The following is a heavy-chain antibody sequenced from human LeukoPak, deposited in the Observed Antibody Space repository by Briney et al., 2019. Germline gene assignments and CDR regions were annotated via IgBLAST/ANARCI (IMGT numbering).Heavy chain of an antibody. CDR2: ISYDGSNK. CDR1: GFTFSSYG. V-gene: IGHV3-30*18. D-gene: IGHD2-15*01. CDR3: AKDRHCSGGSCYPGPYYYGMDV. J-gene: IGHJ6*02. Sequence: GGSLRLSCAASGFTFSSYGMHWVRQAPGKGLEWAAVISYDGSNKYYADSVKGRFTISRDNSKNTLYLQMNSLRAEDTAVYYCAKDRHCSGGSCYPGPYYYGMDVWGQGTTVTVSS.